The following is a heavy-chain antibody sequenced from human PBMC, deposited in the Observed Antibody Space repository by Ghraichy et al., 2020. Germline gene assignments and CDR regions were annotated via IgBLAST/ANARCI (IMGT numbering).Heavy chain of an antibody. CDR3: ASGFLVVTAVDY. CDR2: IYYSGST. J-gene: IGHJ4*02. V-gene: IGHV4-39*01. CDR1: GGSISSSSYY. Sequence: ESLNISCTVSGGSISSSSYYWGWIRQPPGKGLEWIGSIYYSGSTYYNPSLKSRVTISVDTSKNQFSLKLSSVTAADTAVYYCASGFLVVTAVDYWGQGTLVTVSS. D-gene: IGHD2-21*02.